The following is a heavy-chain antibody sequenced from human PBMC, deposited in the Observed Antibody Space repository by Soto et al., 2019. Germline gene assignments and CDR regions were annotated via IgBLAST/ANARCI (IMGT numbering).Heavy chain of an antibody. CDR3: AAVVPSGWYTSPFDY. CDR1: GFTFTSSA. CDR2: IVVGSGNT. D-gene: IGHD6-19*01. J-gene: IGHJ4*02. Sequence: QMQLVQSGPEVKKPGTSVKVSCKASGFTFTSSAVQWVRQARGQRLEWIGWIVVGSGNTNYAQKFQERVTITRDMSTSTAYMELSSLRSEDTAVYYCAAVVPSGWYTSPFDYWGQGTLVTVSS. V-gene: IGHV1-58*01.